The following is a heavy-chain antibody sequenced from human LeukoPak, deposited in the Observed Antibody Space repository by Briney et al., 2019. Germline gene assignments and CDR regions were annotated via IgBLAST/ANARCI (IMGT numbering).Heavy chain of an antibody. D-gene: IGHD3-22*01. CDR1: GFTFSTYW. J-gene: IGHJ4*02. CDR3: ATDRGYSSFDY. Sequence: GGSLRLSCEGSGFTFSTYWMDWVRQSPGKRLEWVASIHPDGSRKDYGESVKGRFSISRDNAKKSLYLQMNSLRAEDTATYYCATDRGYSSFDYWGQGTLVTVSS. V-gene: IGHV3-7*01. CDR2: IHPDGSRK.